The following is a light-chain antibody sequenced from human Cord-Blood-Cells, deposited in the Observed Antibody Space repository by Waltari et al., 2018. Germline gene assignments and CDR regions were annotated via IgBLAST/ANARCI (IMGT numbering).Light chain of an antibody. CDR1: SSTIGAGYD. CDR3: QSYDSSLSVNYV. V-gene: IGLV1-40*01. J-gene: IGLJ1*01. CDR2: GNS. Sequence: QSVLTQPPSVSGAPGQRVPISCTGSSSTIGAGYDVPWYQQLPGTAPKLLIYGNSNRPSGVPDRFSGSKSGTSASLAITGLQAEDEADYYCQSYDSSLSVNYVFGTGTKVTVL.